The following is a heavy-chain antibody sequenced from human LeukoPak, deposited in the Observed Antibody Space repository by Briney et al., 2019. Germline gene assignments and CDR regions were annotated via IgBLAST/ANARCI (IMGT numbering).Heavy chain of an antibody. D-gene: IGHD6-19*01. J-gene: IGHJ3*02. CDR2: INHSRST. CDR1: GGSFSGYY. CDR3: ARVWEQWLVRKRHAFDI. Sequence: SETLSLTCAVYGGSFSGYYWSRIRQPPGKGLEWIGEINHSRSTNYNPSLKSRVTISVDTSKNQFSLKLSSVTAADTAVYYCARVWEQWLVRKRHAFDIWGQGTMVTVSS. V-gene: IGHV4-34*01.